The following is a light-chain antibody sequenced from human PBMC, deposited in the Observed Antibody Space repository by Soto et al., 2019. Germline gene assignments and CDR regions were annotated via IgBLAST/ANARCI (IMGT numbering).Light chain of an antibody. CDR3: QQYSDSPNT. J-gene: IGKJ3*01. CDR2: GAS. CDR1: QSVGKN. Sequence: ELVMPQSPATLSVSPGERATLSCWASQSVGKNLAWYQQRPGQAPRLLIHGASARPSGVPARFSGSGSGTDFTPTIISLQSDDVAVYYCQQYSDSPNTFDPGTTVDLK. V-gene: IGKV3-15*01.